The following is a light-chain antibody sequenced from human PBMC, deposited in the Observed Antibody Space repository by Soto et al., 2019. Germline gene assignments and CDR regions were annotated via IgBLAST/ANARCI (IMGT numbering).Light chain of an antibody. V-gene: IGKV1-5*01. CDR1: QSISSW. J-gene: IGKJ2*01. Sequence: DVPMTQSPSTLSASVGDRVTITCRASQSISSWLAWYQQKPGKAPKLLIYDASSLESGVPSRFSGSGSGTEFTLTISSLQPDDFATYYCQQYNSYSPYTFGQGTKPEIK. CDR3: QQYNSYSPYT. CDR2: DAS.